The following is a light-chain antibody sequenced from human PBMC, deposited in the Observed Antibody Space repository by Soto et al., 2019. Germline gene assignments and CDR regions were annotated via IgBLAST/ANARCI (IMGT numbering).Light chain of an antibody. CDR3: ATWDDGLSAYV. Sequence: QSVLTQPRSVSGSPGQSVTFSCTGTSGDIGAYNYVSWYQFHPGKAPKMIIYDVNKRPSGVPDRFSGSKSGNTASLTISWLQAEDEADYYCATWDDGLSAYVFGTGTKVTVL. CDR2: DVN. CDR1: SGDIGAYNY. V-gene: IGLV2-11*01. J-gene: IGLJ1*01.